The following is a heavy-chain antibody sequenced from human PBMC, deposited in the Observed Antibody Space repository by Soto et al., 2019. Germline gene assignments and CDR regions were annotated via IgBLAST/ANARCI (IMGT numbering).Heavy chain of an antibody. J-gene: IGHJ3*02. D-gene: IGHD3-22*01. CDR1: GFTFSSYS. V-gene: IGHV3-48*01. CDR2: ISSSSSTI. CDR3: ARADVSHYYDGDSHDAFDI. Sequence: GGSLRLSCAASGFTFSSYSMNWVRQAPGKGLEWVSYISSSSSTIYYADSVKGRFTISRDNAKNSLYLQMNSLRAEDTAVYYCARADVSHYYDGDSHDAFDIWGQGTMVTVSS.